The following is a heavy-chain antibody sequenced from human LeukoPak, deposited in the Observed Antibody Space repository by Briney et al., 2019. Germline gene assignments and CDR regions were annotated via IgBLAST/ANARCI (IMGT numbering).Heavy chain of an antibody. D-gene: IGHD3-16*01. Sequence: GGSLRLSCTASGFTFSSYGMSWVRHTPGKGLEWVSAISGSGDNTYYADSVKGRFTISRDNSKNTLYLQMNSLRAEDTAVYYCAKVDGETSSRLMITFGGLMNYWGQGTLVTVSS. CDR3: AKVDGETSSRLMITFGGLMNY. J-gene: IGHJ4*02. CDR1: GFTFSSYG. CDR2: ISGSGDNT. V-gene: IGHV3-23*01.